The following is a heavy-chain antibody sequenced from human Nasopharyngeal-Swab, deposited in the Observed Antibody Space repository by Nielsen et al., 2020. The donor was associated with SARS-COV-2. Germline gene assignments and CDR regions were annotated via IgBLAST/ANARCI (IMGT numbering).Heavy chain of an antibody. CDR1: GFTFGDYG. CDR2: IRDKDYGGTT. D-gene: IGHD3-9*01. V-gene: IGHV3-49*03. CDR3: SRDRYYDILTGYSYMDV. J-gene: IGHJ6*03. Sequence: GESLKISCTASGFTFGDYGMSWFRQAPGKGLEWVGFIRDKDYGGTTEYAASVKGRVTISTDDSKSIAYLQMNSLKSEDTAVYYCSRDRYYDILTGYSYMDVWGKGITVTVSS.